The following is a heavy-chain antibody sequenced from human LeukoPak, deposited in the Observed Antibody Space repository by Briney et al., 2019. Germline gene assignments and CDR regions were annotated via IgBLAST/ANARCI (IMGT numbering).Heavy chain of an antibody. V-gene: IGHV3-30*18. CDR3: AKTKCSSTSCYYEYFQH. CDR2: ISYDGSNK. Sequence: GRSLRLSCAASGFTFSSYGMHWVRQAPGKGLEWVAVISYDGSNKYYADSVKGRFTISRDNSKNTLYLQMNSLRAEDTAVYYCAKTKCSSTSCYYEYFQHWGQGTLVTVSS. CDR1: GFTFSSYG. D-gene: IGHD2-2*01. J-gene: IGHJ1*01.